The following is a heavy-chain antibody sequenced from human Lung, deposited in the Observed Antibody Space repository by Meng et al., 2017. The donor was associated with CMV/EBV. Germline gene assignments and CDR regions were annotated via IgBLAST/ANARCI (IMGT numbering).Heavy chain of an antibody. CDR3: ANILYSSSSDY. CDR1: GFIFSDYG. D-gene: IGHD6-6*01. J-gene: IGHJ4*02. V-gene: IGHV3-30*18. Sequence: CAASGFIFSDYGMHWFRQAPGKGLEWVAIISFDGSSRYYGDSVKGRFTISRDNSKNTLYLQMDSLRANDTAVYYCANILYSSSSDYWGQGTLVTVSS. CDR2: ISFDGSSR.